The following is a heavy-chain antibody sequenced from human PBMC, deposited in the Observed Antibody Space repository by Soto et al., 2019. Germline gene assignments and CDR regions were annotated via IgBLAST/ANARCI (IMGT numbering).Heavy chain of an antibody. V-gene: IGHV3-30*03. D-gene: IGHD2-15*01. CDR3: ATDQSLTSGDCSDGNCYLFDY. CDR2: ISYDGRSK. Sequence: QVQLVESGGGVVQPGRSLSLSCAASGFTFNIYGIHWVRQAPGKGLEWVAVISYDGRSKYYADSVTGRFTISRDNSKNTLLLQMNRLRGEGTAVYYCATDQSLTSGDCSDGNCYLFDYWGQCTLVTVSS. CDR1: GFTFNIYG. J-gene: IGHJ4*02.